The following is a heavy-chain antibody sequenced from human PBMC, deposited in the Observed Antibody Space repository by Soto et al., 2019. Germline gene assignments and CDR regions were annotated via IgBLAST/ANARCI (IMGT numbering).Heavy chain of an antibody. V-gene: IGHV4-4*02. CDR1: GGSISSSNW. J-gene: IGHJ6*02. CDR2: IYHSGST. D-gene: IGHD2-15*01. CDR3: ARCPDSWGGMDV. Sequence: QVQLQESGPGLVKPSGTLSLTCAVSGGSISSSNWWSWVRQPPGKGLEWIGEIYHSGSTNYNPSLKSRVTISGDTSKTQSSLKLRSVTAADTAVYYCARCPDSWGGMDVWGQGTTVTVSS.